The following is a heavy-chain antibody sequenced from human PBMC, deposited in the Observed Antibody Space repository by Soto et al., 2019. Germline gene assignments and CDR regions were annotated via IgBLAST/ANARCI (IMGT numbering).Heavy chain of an antibody. J-gene: IGHJ6*02. CDR3: ARDRRLRILWFGDHGMDV. D-gene: IGHD3-10*01. Sequence: QTGGSLRLSCAASGFTFISYAMHWVRQAPGKGLEWVAVISYDGSNKYYADSVKGRFTISRDNSKNTLYLQMNSLRAEDTAVYYCARDRRLRILWFGDHGMDVWGQGTTVTVSS. CDR2: ISYDGSNK. V-gene: IGHV3-30-3*01. CDR1: GFTFISYA.